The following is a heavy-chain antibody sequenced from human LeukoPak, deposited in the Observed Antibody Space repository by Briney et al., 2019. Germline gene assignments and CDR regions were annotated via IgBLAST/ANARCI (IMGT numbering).Heavy chain of an antibody. Sequence: GASVKVSCKASGYTFTGYYMHWVRQAPGQGLEWMGRIIPILGIANYAQKFQGRVTITADKSTSTAYMELSSLRSEDTAVYYCARDYRPFTFGGVIVIWGQGTLVTVSS. V-gene: IGHV1-69*04. CDR1: GYTFTGYY. D-gene: IGHD3-16*02. CDR3: ARDYRPFTFGGVIVI. J-gene: IGHJ4*02. CDR2: IIPILGIA.